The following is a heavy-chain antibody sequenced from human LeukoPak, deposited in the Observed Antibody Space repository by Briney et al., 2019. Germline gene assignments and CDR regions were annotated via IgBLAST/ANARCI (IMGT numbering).Heavy chain of an antibody. Sequence: PGGSLRLSCAASGFTFSSYWMSWVRQAPGKGLEWVAFIRYDGSNKYYADSVKGRFTISRDNSKNTLYLQMNSLRAEDTAVYYCAKDHRQLLYGYYIDVWGKGTTVTVSS. J-gene: IGHJ6*03. CDR1: GFTFSSYW. CDR2: IRYDGSNK. V-gene: IGHV3-30*02. CDR3: AKDHRQLLYGYYIDV. D-gene: IGHD2-2*02.